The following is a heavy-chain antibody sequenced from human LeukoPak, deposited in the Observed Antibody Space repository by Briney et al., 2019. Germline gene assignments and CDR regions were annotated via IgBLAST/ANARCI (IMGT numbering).Heavy chain of an antibody. D-gene: IGHD4-23*01. CDR1: GFSLSPSGVG. CDR2: IYRNDDK. V-gene: IGHV2-5*01. J-gene: IGHJ4*02. CDR3: ARRKVGGNSVEFDY. Sequence: SGPTLVKPTQTLTLTCTCSGFSLSPSGVGVGWIRQPPGKALEWRALIYRNDDKRYTPSLKSRLTITKDTSKNQVVLTMTNMDPVDTATYFCARRKVGGNSVEFDYWGQGIMVTVSS.